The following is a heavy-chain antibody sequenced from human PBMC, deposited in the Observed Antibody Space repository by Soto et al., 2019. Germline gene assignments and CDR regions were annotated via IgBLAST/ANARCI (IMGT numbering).Heavy chain of an antibody. CDR2: INSDGSST. CDR1: GFTFSSYW. Sequence: EVQLVESGGGLVQPGGSLRLSCAASGFTFSSYWMHWVRQAPGKGLVWVSRINSDGSSTSYADSVKGRFTISRDNVKTTLYLQMNSLRAEDTAVYYCARGGYDFWSGYYTYFDYWGQGTLVNVSS. CDR3: ARGGYDFWSGYYTYFDY. V-gene: IGHV3-74*01. D-gene: IGHD3-3*01. J-gene: IGHJ4*02.